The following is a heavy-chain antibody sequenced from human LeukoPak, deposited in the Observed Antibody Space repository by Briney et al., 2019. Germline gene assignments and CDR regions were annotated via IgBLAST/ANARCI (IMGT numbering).Heavy chain of an antibody. Sequence: SETLSLTCAVSGYSISSGYYWGWIRQPPGKRLEWIGSIYHSGSTYYNPSLKSRVTISVDTSKNQSYLKLSSVTAADTAVYYCARDGGYYGSGSYYYYYGMDVWGKGTTVTVSS. CDR1: GYSISSGYY. CDR2: IYHSGST. D-gene: IGHD3-10*01. J-gene: IGHJ6*04. V-gene: IGHV4-38-2*02. CDR3: ARDGGYYGSGSYYYYYGMDV.